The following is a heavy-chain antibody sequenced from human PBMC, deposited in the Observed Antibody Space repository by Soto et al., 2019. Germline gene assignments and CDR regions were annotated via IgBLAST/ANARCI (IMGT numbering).Heavy chain of an antibody. CDR3: AKVGFRFLECLSDLDS. D-gene: IGHD3-3*01. CDR1: GFTFSNYA. CDR2: INGGGGRA. Sequence: EVQLLESGGALVQPGGSLRLSCAASGFTFSNYAMAWVRQVPGKGLEWVSSINGGGGRAYYADSVKGRFTISRDNSKITRDLDIAPLRSYNTAVDYCAKVGFRFLECLSDLDSWGQGTRVTVSS. V-gene: IGHV3-23*01. J-gene: IGHJ4*02.